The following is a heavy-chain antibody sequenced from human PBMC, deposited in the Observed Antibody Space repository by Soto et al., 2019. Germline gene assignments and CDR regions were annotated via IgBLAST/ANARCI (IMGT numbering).Heavy chain of an antibody. V-gene: IGHV4-59*01. Sequence: PSETLSLTCTVSGRSISSYYWSWIRQPPGKGLEWIGYIYYSGSTNYNPSLKSRVTISVDTSKNQFSLKLSSVTAADTAVYYCARAWQYSSGFFDYWGQGTLVTVS. CDR2: IYYSGST. CDR3: ARAWQYSSGFFDY. J-gene: IGHJ4*02. D-gene: IGHD6-19*01. CDR1: GRSISSYY.